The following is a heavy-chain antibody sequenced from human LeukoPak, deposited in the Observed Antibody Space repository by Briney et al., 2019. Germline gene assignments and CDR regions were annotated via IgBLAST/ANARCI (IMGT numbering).Heavy chain of an antibody. CDR3: ARGASCNFNKCNSFDF. CDR2: IKGGGGAT. V-gene: IGHV3-23*01. D-gene: IGHD2/OR15-2a*01. Sequence: GGSLIPSCAASGFTFNYYPRAWVPQAPGRGLAWVAPIKGGGGATFSGDSVKGRFSVARDNSRNTVYLEIDSLRAADTALYYCARGASCNFNKCNSFDFWSQGTMLTVSS. CDR1: GFTFNYYP. J-gene: IGHJ3*01.